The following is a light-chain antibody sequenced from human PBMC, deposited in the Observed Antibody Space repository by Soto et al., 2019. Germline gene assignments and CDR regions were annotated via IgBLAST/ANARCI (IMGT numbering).Light chain of an antibody. CDR3: SSFTTSSALGV. J-gene: IGLJ1*01. CDR2: EVS. CDR1: SSDVGGYNY. Sequence: QSALTQPASVSGSPGQSITISCTGTSSDVGGYNYVSWYHQHPGKAPKLMIYEVSNRPSGVSNRFSGSKSGNTASLTISGLQDEDAAYSYCSSFTTSSALGVFGTGTKLTVL. V-gene: IGLV2-14*01.